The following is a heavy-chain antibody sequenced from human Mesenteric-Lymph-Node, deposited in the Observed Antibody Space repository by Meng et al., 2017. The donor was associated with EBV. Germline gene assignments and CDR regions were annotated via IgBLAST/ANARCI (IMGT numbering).Heavy chain of an antibody. Sequence: VQRQQWGAGLLKPSETLSLTCAVYGGSFSGYYWSWIRQPPGKGLEWIREINHSGSTNYNPSLKSRVTISVDTSKNQFSLKLSSVTAADTAVYYCAREMSIAAAGSPLAYWGQGTLVTVSS. V-gene: IGHV4-34*01. CDR2: INHSGST. J-gene: IGHJ4*02. CDR1: GGSFSGYY. CDR3: AREMSIAAAGSPLAY. D-gene: IGHD6-13*01.